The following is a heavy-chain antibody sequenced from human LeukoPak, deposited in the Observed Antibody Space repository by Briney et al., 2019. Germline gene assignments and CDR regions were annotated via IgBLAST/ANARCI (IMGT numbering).Heavy chain of an antibody. CDR1: GFTFSAYG. CDR2: INGDNGNT. Sequence: ASVKVSCKTSGFTFSAYGIAWVRQAPGQRPEWMGWINGDNGNTKYSQKFQGRVSFTRDTSTYTGYLELRSLSSADTAVYYCATGLGNDFWSGYTTSFDYWGQGTLVTVSS. D-gene: IGHD3-3*01. V-gene: IGHV1-3*01. J-gene: IGHJ4*02. CDR3: ATGLGNDFWSGYTTSFDY.